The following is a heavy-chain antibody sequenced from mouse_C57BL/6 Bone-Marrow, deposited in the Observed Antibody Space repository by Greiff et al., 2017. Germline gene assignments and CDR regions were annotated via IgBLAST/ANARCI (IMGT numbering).Heavy chain of an antibody. J-gene: IGHJ4*01. CDR1: GFNIKDDY. Sequence: EVQLQQSGAELVRPGASVKLSCTASGFNIKDDYMHWVKQRPEQGLEWIGWIDPENGDTEYASKLQGKATITADTSANTAYLQLSSLTSEDTAVYYCTSITTVAYYAMDYWGQGTSVTVSS. V-gene: IGHV14-4*01. D-gene: IGHD1-1*01. CDR3: TSITTVAYYAMDY. CDR2: IDPENGDT.